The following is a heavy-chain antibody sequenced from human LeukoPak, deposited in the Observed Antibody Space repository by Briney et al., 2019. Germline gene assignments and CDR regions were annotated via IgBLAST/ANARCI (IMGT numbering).Heavy chain of an antibody. CDR2: ISSSSSYI. J-gene: IGHJ4*02. D-gene: IGHD6-13*01. Sequence: GGSLRLSCAASGFTFSSYSMNWVRQAPGKGLGWVSSISSSSSYIYYADSVKGRFTISRDNAKNSLYLQMNSLRAEDTAVYYCARMGGEQQLAFDYWGQGTLVTVSS. CDR3: ARMGGEQQLAFDY. CDR1: GFTFSSYS. V-gene: IGHV3-21*01.